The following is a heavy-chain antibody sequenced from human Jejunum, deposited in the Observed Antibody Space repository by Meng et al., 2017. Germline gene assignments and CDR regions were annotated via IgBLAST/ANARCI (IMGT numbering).Heavy chain of an antibody. J-gene: IGHJ4*02. CDR1: GFSFSDSW. V-gene: IGHV3-7*01. Sequence: GESLKISCGASGFSFSDSWMNWVRQAPGKGLEWVANINTDGSGKYYVDSVKGRFTISRDNAKNSLSLQMNSLRDEDTAVYYCTRVSFWSVSDHWGQGSLVTGAS. D-gene: IGHD3-3*01. CDR3: TRVSFWSVSDH. CDR2: INTDGSGK.